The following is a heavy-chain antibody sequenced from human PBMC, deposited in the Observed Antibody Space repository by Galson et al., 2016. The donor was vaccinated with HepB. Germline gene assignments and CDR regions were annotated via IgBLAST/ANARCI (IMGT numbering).Heavy chain of an antibody. CDR3: VAGNGWLEF. V-gene: IGHV4-59*01. CDR1: GGSIRGYF. Sequence: LSLTCAVSGGSIRGYFWSWIRQPPGKGLEWLGYVFHNGTGNYNPSLRSRVSMSVDTSKNQLSLKVTSVTAADTAVYYCVAGNGWLEFWAQGILVTVSS. J-gene: IGHJ4*02. D-gene: IGHD3-3*01. CDR2: VFHNGTG.